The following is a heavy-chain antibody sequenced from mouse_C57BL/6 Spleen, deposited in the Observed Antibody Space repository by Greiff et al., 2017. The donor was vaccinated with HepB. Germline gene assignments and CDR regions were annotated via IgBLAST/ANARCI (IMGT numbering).Heavy chain of an antibody. CDR2: IDPSDSET. D-gene: IGHD2-1*01. Sequence: VQLQQPGAELVRPGSSVKLSCKASGYTFTSYWMHWVKQRPIQGLEWIGNIDPSDSETHYNQKFKDKATLTVDKSSSTAYMQLSSLTSEDSAVYYCARERDYGNLAYWGQGTLVTVSA. CDR3: ARERDYGNLAY. CDR1: GYTFTSYW. V-gene: IGHV1-52*01. J-gene: IGHJ3*01.